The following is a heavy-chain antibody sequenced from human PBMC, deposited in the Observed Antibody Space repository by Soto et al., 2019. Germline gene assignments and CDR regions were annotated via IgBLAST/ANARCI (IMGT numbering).Heavy chain of an antibody. CDR1: GYTFTSYG. CDR2: ISAYNGNT. D-gene: IGHD1-26*01. J-gene: IGHJ3*02. Sequence: ASVKVSCKASGYTFTSYGISWVRQAPGQGLEWMGWISAYNGNTNYAQKLQGRVTMTTDTSTNTAYMELRSLGSDDTAVYYCARDEVGATGGVFDIWGQGTMVTVSS. CDR3: ARDEVGATGGVFDI. V-gene: IGHV1-18*01.